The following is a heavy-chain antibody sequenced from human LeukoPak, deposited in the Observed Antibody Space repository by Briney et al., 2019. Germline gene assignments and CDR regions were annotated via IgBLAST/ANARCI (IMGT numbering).Heavy chain of an antibody. CDR1: GFTFSSYA. Sequence: GGSLRLSCAASGFTFSSYAMSWVRQAPGKGLEWVSAISGSGGSTYYADSVKGRFTISRDNSKNTLYLQMNSLRAEDTAVYYCAEPEGGYYDIRPDWGRGTLVIVSS. J-gene: IGHJ4*02. CDR2: ISGSGGST. CDR3: AEPEGGYYDIRPD. D-gene: IGHD3-22*01. V-gene: IGHV3-23*01.